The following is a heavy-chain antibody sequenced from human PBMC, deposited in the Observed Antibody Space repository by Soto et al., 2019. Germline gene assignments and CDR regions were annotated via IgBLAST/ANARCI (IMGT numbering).Heavy chain of an antibody. CDR3: AREYTISAYCSGRRSYPNAFYI. J-gene: IGHJ3*02. Sequence: PSETLSLTCTVSGGSISSYYWSWIRQPPGKGLEWIGYIYYSGSTNYNPSLKSRVTISVDTSKNQFSLKLSSVTAADTAVYYCAREYTISAYCSGRRSYPNAFYICGQGTMETVSS. D-gene: IGHD2-15*01. V-gene: IGHV4-59*01. CDR2: IYYSGST. CDR1: GGSISSYY.